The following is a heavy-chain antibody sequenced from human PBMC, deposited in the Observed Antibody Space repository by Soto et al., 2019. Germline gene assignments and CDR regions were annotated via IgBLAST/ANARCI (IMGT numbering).Heavy chain of an antibody. CDR1: GHTFTSYD. V-gene: IGHV1-8*01. D-gene: IGHD6-6*01. Sequence: GASVKVSCKASGHTFTSYDINWVQQATGQGLGWMGWMNPNSGNTGYAQKFQGRVTMTRNTSISSAYMELSSLSSEDPAVFYGAKGRGTHSSSGSPWGKGTLVPVSS. CDR2: MNPNSGNT. J-gene: IGHJ5*02. CDR3: AKGRGTHSSSGSP.